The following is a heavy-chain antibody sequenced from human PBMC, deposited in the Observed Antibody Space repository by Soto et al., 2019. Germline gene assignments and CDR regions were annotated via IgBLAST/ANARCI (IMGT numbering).Heavy chain of an antibody. V-gene: IGHV4-34*01. CDR3: VRPPFRYCSSTSCYARGRDL. CDR1: GGSFSGYY. CDR2: VDDSGSA. Sequence: SETLSLTCAVYGGSFSGYYWTWIRQPPGKGLEWIGEVDDSGSANYNPSLKSRVSMSVDTSKKQFSLKLNSVTAADTAVYYGVRPPFRYCSSTSCYARGRDLWGQGTTGTVS. D-gene: IGHD2-2*01. J-gene: IGHJ6*02.